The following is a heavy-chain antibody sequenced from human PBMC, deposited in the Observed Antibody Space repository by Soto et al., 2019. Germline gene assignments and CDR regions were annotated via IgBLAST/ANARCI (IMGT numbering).Heavy chain of an antibody. CDR3: AKGRVVAGTSSAFDY. Sequence: EVQLLESGGGLVQPGGSLRLSCAASGFTFSSYAMSWVRQAPGKGLEWVSAISGSGGSTYYADSVKGRFTISRDNSKNTLYMQMNSLRAEDTAVYYCAKGRVVAGTSSAFDYWGQGTLVTVSS. V-gene: IGHV3-23*01. J-gene: IGHJ4*02. CDR2: ISGSGGST. CDR1: GFTFSSYA. D-gene: IGHD2-15*01.